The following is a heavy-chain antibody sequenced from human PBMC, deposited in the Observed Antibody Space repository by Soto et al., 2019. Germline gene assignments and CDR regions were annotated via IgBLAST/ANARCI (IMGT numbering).Heavy chain of an antibody. CDR1: GGSISSSSYY. CDR3: ASGYSYGRLFDY. V-gene: IGHV4-39*07. J-gene: IGHJ4*02. Sequence: SETLSLTCTVSGGSISSSSYYLGWIRQPPGKGLEWIGSIYYSGSTYYNPSLKSRVTISVDTSKNQFSLKLSSVTAADTAVYYCASGYSYGRLFDYWGQGTLVTVSS. D-gene: IGHD5-18*01. CDR2: IYYSGST.